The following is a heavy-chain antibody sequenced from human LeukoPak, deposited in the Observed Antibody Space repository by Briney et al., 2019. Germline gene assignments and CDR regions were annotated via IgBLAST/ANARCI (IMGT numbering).Heavy chain of an antibody. CDR2: IYSGGST. Sequence: PGGSLRLSCAASGFTVSSNYMSWVRQAPGKGLEWVSVIYSGGSTYYADSVKGRFTISRDNSKNTLYLQMNSLRAEDTAVYYCARDRDGYASFDYWGQGTLVTVSS. V-gene: IGHV3-53*01. D-gene: IGHD5-24*01. CDR3: ARDRDGYASFDY. J-gene: IGHJ4*02. CDR1: GFTVSSNY.